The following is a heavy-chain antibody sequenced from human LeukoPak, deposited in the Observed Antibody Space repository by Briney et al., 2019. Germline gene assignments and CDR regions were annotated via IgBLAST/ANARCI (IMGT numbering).Heavy chain of an antibody. V-gene: IGHV1-8*03. CDR3: ARGNPPWLRLGSYYYYYYYMDV. D-gene: IGHD5-12*01. CDR2: MNPNSGNT. J-gene: IGHJ6*03. Sequence: ASVKVSCKASGYTFTSYDINWVRQATGQGLEWMGWMNPNSGNTGYAQKFQGRVTITRNTSISTAYMELSSLRSEDTAVYYCARGNPPWLRLGSYYYYYYYMDVWGKGTTVTVSS. CDR1: GYTFTSYD.